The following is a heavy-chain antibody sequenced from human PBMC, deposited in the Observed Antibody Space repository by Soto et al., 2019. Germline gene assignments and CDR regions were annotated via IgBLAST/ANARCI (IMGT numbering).Heavy chain of an antibody. CDR2: ISAYNGNT. CDR3: ARYDFWSGYRPLFDY. V-gene: IGHV1-18*01. J-gene: IGHJ4*02. Sequence: ASVKVSCKASGYTFTSYGISWVRQAPGQGLEWMGWISAYNGNTNYAQKLQGRVTMTTDTSTSTAYMELRSLRSDDTAVYYCARYDFWSGYRPLFDYWGQGTLVTVSS. CDR1: GYTFTSYG. D-gene: IGHD3-3*01.